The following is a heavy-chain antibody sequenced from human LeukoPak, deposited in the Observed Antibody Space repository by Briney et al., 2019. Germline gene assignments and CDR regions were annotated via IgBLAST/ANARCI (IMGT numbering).Heavy chain of an antibody. D-gene: IGHD6-13*01. CDR2: INPTSGDT. CDR3: VRYGYSSTWQGGWHAFDI. CDR1: VYTFTSYY. V-gene: IGHV1-46*01. Sequence: GSVKVSCKASVYTFTSYYMHWVRQAPGQGLEWGGIINPTSGDTTYAQKFQGRVTMTRDMSTSTVYMELSSLTSEDTAVFYCVRYGYSSTWQGGWHAFDIWGQGTMVTVSS. J-gene: IGHJ3*02.